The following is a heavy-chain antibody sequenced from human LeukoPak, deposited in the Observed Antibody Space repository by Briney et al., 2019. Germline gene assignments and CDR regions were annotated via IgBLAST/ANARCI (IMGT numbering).Heavy chain of an antibody. CDR3: AELGITMIGGV. D-gene: IGHD3-10*02. V-gene: IGHV3-48*04. CDR2: ISSSGSTI. J-gene: IGHJ6*04. Sequence: GGSLRLSCAASGFTFSSYSLNWVRQAPGKGLEWVSYISSSGSTIYYADSVKGRFTISRDDAKNSLYLQMNSLRAEDTAVYYCAELGITMIGGVWGKGTTVTISS. CDR1: GFTFSSYS.